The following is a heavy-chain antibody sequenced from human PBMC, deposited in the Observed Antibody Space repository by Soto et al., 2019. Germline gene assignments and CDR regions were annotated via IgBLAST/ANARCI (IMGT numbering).Heavy chain of an antibody. V-gene: IGHV4-34*01. CDR2: INHSGST. Sequence: PSETLSLTCAVYGGSFSGYYWSWIRQPPGKGLEWIGEINHSGSTNYNPSLKSRVTISVDTSKNQFSLKLSSVTAADKAVYYCARGRDRGAPCCWGQGTLVTVSS. CDR3: ARGRDRGAPCC. CDR1: GGSFSGYY. J-gene: IGHJ4*02.